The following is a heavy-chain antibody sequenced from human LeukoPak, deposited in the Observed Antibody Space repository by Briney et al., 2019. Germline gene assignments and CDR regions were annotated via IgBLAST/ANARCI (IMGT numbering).Heavy chain of an antibody. D-gene: IGHD3-10*01. CDR2: ISYDGSNK. V-gene: IGHV3-30-3*01. Sequence: GGSLRLSCAASGFTFSSYAMHWVRQAPGKGLEWVAVISYDGSNKYYADSVKGRFTISRDNSKSTLYLQMNSLRAEDTAVYYCARGDRLLWFGESYFDYWGQGTLVTVSS. CDR1: GFTFSSYA. CDR3: ARGDRLLWFGESYFDY. J-gene: IGHJ4*02.